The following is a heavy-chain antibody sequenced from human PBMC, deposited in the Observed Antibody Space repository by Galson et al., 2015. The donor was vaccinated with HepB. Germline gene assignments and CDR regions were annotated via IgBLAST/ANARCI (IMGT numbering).Heavy chain of an antibody. Sequence: SVKVSCKASGYTFTSYDINWVRQATGQGLEWMGWMNPNSGNTGYAQKFQGRVTMTRNTSTSTAYMELSSLRSEDTAVYYCARGLYGDYWLAVYYYYMDVWGKGTTVTVSS. D-gene: IGHD4-17*01. CDR1: GYTFTSYD. CDR3: ARGLYGDYWLAVYYYYMDV. J-gene: IGHJ6*03. V-gene: IGHV1-8*01. CDR2: MNPNSGNT.